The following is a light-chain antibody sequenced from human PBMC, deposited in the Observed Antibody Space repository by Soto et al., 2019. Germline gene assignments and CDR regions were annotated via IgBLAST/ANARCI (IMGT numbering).Light chain of an antibody. CDR3: QQYYSYPLG. V-gene: IGKV1-8*01. CDR1: QGISSY. J-gene: IGKJ4*01. Sequence: AIRMTQSPSSLSASTGDRVTITCRASQGISSYLAWYQQKPGKAPKLLIYAASTLQSGVPSRFNGSGSGTDFSLTISCLQSEDFATYYCQQYYSYPLGFGGGTQVEIK. CDR2: AAS.